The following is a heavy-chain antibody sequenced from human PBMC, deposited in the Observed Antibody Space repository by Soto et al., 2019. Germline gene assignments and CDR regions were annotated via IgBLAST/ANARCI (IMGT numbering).Heavy chain of an antibody. D-gene: IGHD1-26*01. J-gene: IGHJ6*03. CDR2: ISSNGGST. CDR3: AREERTNYYYMDV. V-gene: IGHV3-64*01. Sequence: EVQLVESGGGLVQPGGSLRLSCAASGFTFSSYDMHWVRQAPGKGLEYVSAISSNGGSTYYANSVKGRFTISRDNSKNTLYLQMGSLRAEDMAVYYCAREERTNYYYMDVWGKGTTVTVSS. CDR1: GFTFSSYD.